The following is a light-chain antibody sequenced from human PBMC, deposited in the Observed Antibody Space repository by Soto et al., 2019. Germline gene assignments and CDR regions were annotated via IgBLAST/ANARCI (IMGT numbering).Light chain of an antibody. CDR3: QQDGGSVT. CDR2: STS. J-gene: IGKJ4*02. CDR1: QSVNNNY. V-gene: IGKV3-20*01. Sequence: PGERATLSCRASQSVNNNYLGWYQQKPGQAPRLLIYSTSRRSRGIPDRFSGSGSGTDFTLTISRLEPEDFAVYYCQQDGGSVTFGGGTKVEIK.